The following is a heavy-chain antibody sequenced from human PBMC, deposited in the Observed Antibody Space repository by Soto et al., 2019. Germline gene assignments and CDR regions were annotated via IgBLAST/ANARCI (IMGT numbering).Heavy chain of an antibody. J-gene: IGHJ4*02. CDR2: IKQDGSEK. CDR3: ARALVGYDFWGCPTQGCLLGH. V-gene: IGHV3-7*01. Sequence: EVQLVESGGGLVQPGGSLRLSCAASGFTFSSYWMSWVRQAPGKGLEWVANIKQDGSEKYYVDSVKGRFTISRDNGKEPLVPQKDRLEGGDNACDFLARALVGYDFWGCPTQGCLLGHWGQGTLVTVSS. D-gene: IGHD3-3*01. CDR1: GFTFSSYW.